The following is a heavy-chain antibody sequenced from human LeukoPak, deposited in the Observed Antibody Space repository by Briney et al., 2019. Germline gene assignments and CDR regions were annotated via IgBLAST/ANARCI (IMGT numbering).Heavy chain of an antibody. V-gene: IGHV3-23*01. CDR1: GFTFSTYA. CDR3: AKVRTYFYHGLDV. CDR2: ISGGGSSA. D-gene: IGHD1-14*01. J-gene: IGHJ6*02. Sequence: PGGSLRLSCAASGFTFSTYAMNWVRQAPGKGLEWVSTISGGGSSAYYADSVKGRFTISRDNSKNTLFLQVNSLRAEDTAVYYCAKVRTYFYHGLDVWGQGTTVTVSS.